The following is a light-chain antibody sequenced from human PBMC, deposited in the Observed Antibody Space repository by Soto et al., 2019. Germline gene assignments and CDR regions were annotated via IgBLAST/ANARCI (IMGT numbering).Light chain of an antibody. CDR3: QQRSNWQRT. Sequence: EIVLTQSPATLSLSPGERATLSCRASPSVSSYLAWYQQKPGQAPRLLIYDASNRATGIPARFSGSGSGTDFTLTISSLEPEDFAIYYCQQRSNWQRTFGQGTKVEIK. V-gene: IGKV3-11*01. CDR2: DAS. CDR1: PSVSSY. J-gene: IGKJ1*01.